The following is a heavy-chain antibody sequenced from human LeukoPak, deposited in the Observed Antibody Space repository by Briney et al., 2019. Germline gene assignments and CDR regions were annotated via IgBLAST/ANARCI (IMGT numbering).Heavy chain of an antibody. J-gene: IGHJ4*02. CDR3: STGGGTHDY. D-gene: IGHD2-15*01. V-gene: IGHV3-15*01. CDR2: IRSRSAGGTT. Sequence: GGSLRLSCAASRLTFNNAWMSWVRQAPGKGREWVGRIRSRSAGGTTDYGAPVKGRFTISSDDSKNTLYLQMNSLKTEDTAVYYCSTGGGTHDYWGQGTLVTVSS. CDR1: RLTFNNAW.